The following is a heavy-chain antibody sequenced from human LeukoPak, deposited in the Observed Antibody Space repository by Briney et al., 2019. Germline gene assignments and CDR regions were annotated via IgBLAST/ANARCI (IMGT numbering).Heavy chain of an antibody. D-gene: IGHD2-2*01. V-gene: IGHV1-24*01. CDR3: PPGAICATTTCPGYRIDYFFMDV. J-gene: IGHJ6*03. CDR1: ACTLNVLS. Sequence: ASVRVSSELSACTLNVLSIHLVRQAPGKGLEWVGGFDPAGGQFIYVQSFRGRVILTEDASTNTASMEVPYMLPDDTAGYYCPPGAICATTTCPGYRIDYFFMDVWGEGTAVTVSS. CDR2: FDPAGGQF.